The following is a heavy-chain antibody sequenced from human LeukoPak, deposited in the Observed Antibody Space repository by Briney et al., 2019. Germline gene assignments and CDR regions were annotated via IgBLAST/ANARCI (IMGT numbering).Heavy chain of an antibody. CDR3: ARRNLYSNGSRSSWFDP. V-gene: IGHV4-59*01. CDR1: GGSISSYY. Sequence: SETLSLTCTVSGGSISSYYWSWIRQPPGKGLEWIGYIYSSGSTNYNPSLKSRVTISVDTSQNQFSLKLSSVTAADTAVYYCARRNLYSNGSRSSWFDPWGQGTRVTVPS. J-gene: IGHJ5*02. D-gene: IGHD6-19*01. CDR2: IYSSGST.